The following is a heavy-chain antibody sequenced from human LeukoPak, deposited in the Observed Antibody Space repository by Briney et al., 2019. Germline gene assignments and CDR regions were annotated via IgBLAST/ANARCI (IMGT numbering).Heavy chain of an antibody. CDR1: GFSFSTSGVG. V-gene: IGHV2-5*01. CDR3: ARYGDYRFLYYFHS. D-gene: IGHD4-11*01. Sequence: SSPTLVKPTQTLTLTCTFSGFSFSTSGVGVGWLRQPPGKALEWLALIEWNVDNRYSPSLKNRLANTTATSKNQMVLTITNMAPVDTATYYCARYGDYRFLYYFHSWGQGTLVTVSS. J-gene: IGHJ4*02. CDR2: IEWNVDN.